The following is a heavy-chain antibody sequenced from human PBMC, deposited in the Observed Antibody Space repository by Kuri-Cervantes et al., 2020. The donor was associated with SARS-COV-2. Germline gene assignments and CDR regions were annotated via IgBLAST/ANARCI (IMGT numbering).Heavy chain of an antibody. CDR1: GGSISSYY. CDR3: AKGRARLYYAIDV. CDR2: MYYSGIT. Sequence: SETLSLTCTVSGGSISSYYWSWIRQPPGKGLEWIGSMYYSGITNYNPSLKSRVTMSIDTSKSQFSLNLTSVTAADTAVYFCAKGRARLYYAIDVWGRGTTVTVSS. V-gene: IGHV4-59*12. D-gene: IGHD3-16*01. J-gene: IGHJ6*02.